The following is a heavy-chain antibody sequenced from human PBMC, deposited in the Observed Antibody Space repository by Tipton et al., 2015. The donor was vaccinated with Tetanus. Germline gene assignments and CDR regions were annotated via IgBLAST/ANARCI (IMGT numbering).Heavy chain of an antibody. Sequence: TLSLTCSVSGGAISDNYYFWAWIRQPPGKGLEWIGSVYTSGRPTFNPSLKSRVKVTVDTSKNQFSLRLDSVTVADTAVYYCARVDDSVWGSPFDPWGQGVLVTVSS. D-gene: IGHD3-16*01. CDR1: GGAISDNYYF. CDR2: VYTSGRP. CDR3: ARVDDSVWGSPFDP. V-gene: IGHV4-39*01. J-gene: IGHJ5*02.